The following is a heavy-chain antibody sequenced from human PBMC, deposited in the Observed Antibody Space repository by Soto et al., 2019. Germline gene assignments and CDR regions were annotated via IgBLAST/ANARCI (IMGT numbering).Heavy chain of an antibody. CDR2: IGTAGDT. V-gene: IGHV3-13*01. CDR3: TRSPVLVRGVSAFDY. Sequence: GGSLRLSCAASGFTFSRYDMHWVRQATGKSLEWVSAIGTAGDTYYPGSVKGRFTISRENAKNSLYLQMNSLRAGDTAVYYCTRSPVLVRGVSAFDYWGQGTLVTVSS. D-gene: IGHD3-10*01. CDR1: GFTFSRYD. J-gene: IGHJ4*02.